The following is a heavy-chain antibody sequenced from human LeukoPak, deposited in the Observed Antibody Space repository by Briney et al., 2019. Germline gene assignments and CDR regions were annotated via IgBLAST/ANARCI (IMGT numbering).Heavy chain of an antibody. CDR1: GFTFSSYT. D-gene: IGHD6-6*01. CDR3: AKRSIGTPSNYFDY. J-gene: IGHJ4*02. V-gene: IGHV3-23*01. CDR2: ISGSGGGT. Sequence: GGSLRLSCAASGFTFSSYTMSWVRQAPGKGLEWVSAISGSGGGTYYADSGKGRFTISRDNSKNTLFLQMNSLRVEDTAVYYCAKRSIGTPSNYFDYWGQGTLVTVSP.